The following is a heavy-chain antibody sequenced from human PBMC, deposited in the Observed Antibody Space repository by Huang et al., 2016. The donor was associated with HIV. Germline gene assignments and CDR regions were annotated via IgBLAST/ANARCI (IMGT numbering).Heavy chain of an antibody. V-gene: IGHV4-61*09. CDR3: ARGRVTSSGVVQSYDY. J-gene: IGHJ4*02. D-gene: IGHD3-3*01. CDR2: IYTTGST. CDR1: GASIASGSYF. Sequence: VQLQESGPGLVKPSQTLSLSCNVSGASIASGSYFWNWIRQPAGGGLEWIGHIYTTGSTDYNPSLNSRFAVAPDTSKNQCSLSLRSVTAADTAVYFCARGRVTSSGVVQSYDYWGQGSLVTVSS.